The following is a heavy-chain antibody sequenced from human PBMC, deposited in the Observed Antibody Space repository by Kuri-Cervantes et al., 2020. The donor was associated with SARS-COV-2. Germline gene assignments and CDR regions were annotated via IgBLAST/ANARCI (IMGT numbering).Heavy chain of an antibody. CDR3: ATELTYSSGWYGVWDY. J-gene: IGHJ4*02. D-gene: IGHD6-19*01. Sequence: GGSLRLSCAASGFTFSSYSMNWVRQAPGKGLEWVSSISSSSSYIYYADSVKGRFTISRDNAKNTLYLQMNSLRAEDTAVYYCATELTYSSGWYGVWDYWGQGTLVTVSS. V-gene: IGHV3-21*04. CDR1: GFTFSSYS. CDR2: ISSSSSYI.